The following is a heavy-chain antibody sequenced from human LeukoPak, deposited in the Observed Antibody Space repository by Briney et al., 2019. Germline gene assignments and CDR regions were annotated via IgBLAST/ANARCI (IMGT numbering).Heavy chain of an antibody. CDR1: GYTFTSYG. Sequence: SVNVSSKASGYTFTSYGISWVRQAPGQGREWMGWISAYNGNPNYAQKLQGRVTITTDTSTSTAYMELRSLRSDDTAVYYCAREVGPIVLMVYEVPNWFDPWGQGTLVTVSS. V-gene: IGHV1-18*01. CDR2: ISAYNGNP. CDR3: AREVGPIVLMVYEVPNWFDP. J-gene: IGHJ5*02. D-gene: IGHD2-8*01.